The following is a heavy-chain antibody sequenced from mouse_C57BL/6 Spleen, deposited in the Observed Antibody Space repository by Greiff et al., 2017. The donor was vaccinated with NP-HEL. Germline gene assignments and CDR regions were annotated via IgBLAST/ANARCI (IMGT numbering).Heavy chain of an antibody. D-gene: IGHD2-3*01. V-gene: IGHV1-80*01. J-gene: IGHJ2*01. CDR3: AREGRYDGYPDFDY. Sequence: QVQLQQSGAELVKPGASVKISCKASGYAFSSYWMNWVKQRPGKGLEWIGQIYPGDGDTNYNGKFKGKATLTADKSSSTAHMQLSSLTSEDSAVYFCAREGRYDGYPDFDYWGQGTTLTVSA. CDR1: GYAFSSYW. CDR2: IYPGDGDT.